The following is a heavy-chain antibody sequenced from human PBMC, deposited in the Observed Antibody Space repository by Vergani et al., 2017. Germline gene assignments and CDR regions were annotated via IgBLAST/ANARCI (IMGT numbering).Heavy chain of an antibody. CDR3: ARVNMFRGLVYFDY. CDR1: GGSISSGAYY. V-gene: IGHV4-31*03. D-gene: IGHD3-10*01. CDR2: IYYSGST. J-gene: IGHJ4*02. Sequence: QVQLPESGPGLVKPSQTLSLTCTVSGGSISSGAYYWSWIRQHPGKGLEWIGYIYYSGSTYYNPSLKSRVTISVDTSKNQFSLKLNSVTAADTAVYYCARVNMFRGLVYFDYWGQGTQVTVSS.